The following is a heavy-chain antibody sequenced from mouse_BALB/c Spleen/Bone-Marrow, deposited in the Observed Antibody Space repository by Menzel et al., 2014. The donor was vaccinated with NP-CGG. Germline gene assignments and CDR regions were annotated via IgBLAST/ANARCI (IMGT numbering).Heavy chain of an antibody. CDR2: ISPGDGVI. D-gene: IGHD4-1*01. V-gene: IGHV1S53*02. CDR1: GYTFTDHA. Sequence: QVQLQQSDAELVKPGASVKISCKASGYTFTDHAIHWVKQKPEQGLEWIGYISPGDGVIKYNEKFKCKAILTADKSSSTAYMQLNSLTSEDSAVYFCKRSLGRFAYWGQGTLVTVSA. CDR3: KRSLGRFAY. J-gene: IGHJ3*01.